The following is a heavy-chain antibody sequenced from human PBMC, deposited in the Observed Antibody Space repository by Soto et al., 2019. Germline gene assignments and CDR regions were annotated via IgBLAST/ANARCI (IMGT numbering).Heavy chain of an antibody. V-gene: IGHV1-8*01. CDR3: AIYGILFSGVIVFYGMDV. CDR1: GYSFTRHD. Sequence: QVQLVQSGAEVKKPGASVKVSCQASGYSFTRHDINWVRQAPGQGLEWMGWINPSSGNTGYAQRFLGRLTMTTNTSTSTAYMELSGLKSEDTAISYGAIYGILFSGVIVFYGMDVWGQGTTVTVPS. D-gene: IGHD3-10*01. J-gene: IGHJ6*02. CDR2: INPSSGNT.